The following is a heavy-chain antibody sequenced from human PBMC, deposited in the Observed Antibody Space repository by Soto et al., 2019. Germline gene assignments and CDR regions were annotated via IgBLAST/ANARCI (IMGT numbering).Heavy chain of an antibody. V-gene: IGHV4-59*08. D-gene: IGHD3-9*01. CDR3: ARRQEDFDWLFDY. CDR1: GGSISSYY. CDR2: IYYSGST. J-gene: IGHJ4*02. Sequence: SETLSLTCTVSGGSISSYYWSWIRQSPGKGLEWIGYIYYSGSTNYNPSLKSRVTISVDTSKNQFSLKLSSVTAADTAVYYCARRQEDFDWLFDYWGQGTLVTVSS.